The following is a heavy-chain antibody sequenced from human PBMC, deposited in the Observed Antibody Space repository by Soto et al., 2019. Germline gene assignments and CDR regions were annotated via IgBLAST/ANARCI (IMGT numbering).Heavy chain of an antibody. D-gene: IGHD5-18*01. CDR3: VRSKVGYSYGTPFDY. CDR1: GFTFDDYA. Sequence: EVQLEESGGALVQPGRSLRLSCAASGFTFDDYAMYWVRQVLGKGLEWVSSISWNSGNIGYADSVKGRFTTSRDNAENSLYLQMNSLRPADTALYYCVRSKVGYSYGTPFDYWGQGTLVTVSS. CDR2: ISWNSGNI. V-gene: IGHV3-9*01. J-gene: IGHJ4*02.